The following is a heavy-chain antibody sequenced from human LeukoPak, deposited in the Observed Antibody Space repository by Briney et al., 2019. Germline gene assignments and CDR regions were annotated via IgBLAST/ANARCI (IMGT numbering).Heavy chain of an antibody. V-gene: IGHV3-23*01. CDR3: AKDQELWFEPIYYYYGMDV. CDR1: GFTFSSYA. D-gene: IGHD3-10*01. CDR2: ISGSGGST. Sequence: GGSLRLSCAASGFTFSSYAMSWVRQAPGKGLEWVSDISGSGGSTYYADSVKGRFTISRDNSKNTLYLQMNSLRAEDTAVYYCAKDQELWFEPIYYYYGMDVWGQGTTVTVSS. J-gene: IGHJ6*02.